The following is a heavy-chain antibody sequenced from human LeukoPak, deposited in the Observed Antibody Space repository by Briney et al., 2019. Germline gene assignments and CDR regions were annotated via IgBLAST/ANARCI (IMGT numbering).Heavy chain of an antibody. V-gene: IGHV3-23*01. J-gene: IGHJ4*02. CDR2: ISGSGGST. CDR1: GFTFSSYA. Sequence: GGSLRLSCAASGFTFSSYATSWVRQAPGKGLEWVSAISGSGGSTYYADSVKGRFTISRDNSKNTLYLQMNSPRAEDTAVYYCAKAAESYDSSGYQTPFDYRGQGTLVTVSS. D-gene: IGHD3-22*01. CDR3: AKAAESYDSSGYQTPFDY.